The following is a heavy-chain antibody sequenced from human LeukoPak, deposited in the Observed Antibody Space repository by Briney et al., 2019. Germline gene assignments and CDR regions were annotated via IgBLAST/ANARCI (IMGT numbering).Heavy chain of an antibody. J-gene: IGHJ4*02. V-gene: IGHV3-30*18. CDR1: GFTFSSYG. D-gene: IGHD4-23*01. Sequence: GGSLRLSCAASGFTFSSYGMHWVRQAPGKGLEWVAVISSDGSDKYYADSVKGRFTISRDNSKNTVYLQMNSLRDEDTAVYYCAKGSATTVVTIDYWGQGTLVTVSS. CDR3: AKGSATTVVTIDY. CDR2: ISSDGSDK.